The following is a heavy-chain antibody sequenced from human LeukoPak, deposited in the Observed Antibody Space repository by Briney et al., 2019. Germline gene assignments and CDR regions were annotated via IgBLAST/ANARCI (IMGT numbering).Heavy chain of an antibody. D-gene: IGHD4-11*01. CDR2: ISSSSSYI. CDR1: GFTFSSYS. V-gene: IGHV3-21*01. J-gene: IGHJ4*02. Sequence: PGGSLRLSCAASGFTFSSYSMNWVRQAPGKGLEWVSSISSSSSYIYYADSVKGRFTISRDNAKNSLYLQMNSLRAEDTDVYYCARDLPYSNIGAHYWGQGTLVTVSS. CDR3: ARDLPYSNIGAHY.